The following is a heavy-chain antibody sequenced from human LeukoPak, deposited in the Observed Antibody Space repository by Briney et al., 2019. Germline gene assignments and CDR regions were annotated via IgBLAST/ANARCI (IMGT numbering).Heavy chain of an antibody. J-gene: IGHJ4*02. V-gene: IGHV3-23*01. D-gene: IGHD1-14*01. CDR1: GFTFSSYA. CDR2: ISGSGGST. Sequence: PGGSLRLSCAASGFTFSSYAMNWVHQAPGKGLKWVSAISGSGGSTYYADSVKGRFTISRDNSKNTLYLQMNSLRAEDTAVYYCAKGNPQPFDYWGQGTLVTVSS. CDR3: AKGNPQPFDY.